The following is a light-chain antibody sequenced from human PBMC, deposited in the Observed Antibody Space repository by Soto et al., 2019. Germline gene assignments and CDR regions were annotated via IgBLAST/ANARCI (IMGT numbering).Light chain of an antibody. J-gene: IGLJ3*02. CDR2: NHS. V-gene: IGLV1-44*01. Sequence: LNPPPLASGSPGPRSTLACCGSSSAIGSRSLILEQQLPGTAPKLLIHNHSKRPPGVPARLSGSNSGTSAPLAISGPQYEDEADYYCAAWDDSLSCPVFGGGTKVTVL. CDR3: AAWDDSLSCPV. CDR1: SSAIGSRS.